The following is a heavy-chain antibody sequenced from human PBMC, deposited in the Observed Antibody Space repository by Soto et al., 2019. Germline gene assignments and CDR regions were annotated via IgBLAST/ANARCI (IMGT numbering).Heavy chain of an antibody. Sequence: EVQLVESGGGLVKPGESLRLSCAVSGFTFISAWMNWVRQIPGKGLEWVGRIKSKADGGATDFAAFGKGRFTMSRDDSKTTVYLQMNSLKIEDTGIYYCITDHRGYWGRGTLVTVS. CDR1: GFTFISAW. V-gene: IGHV3-15*07. J-gene: IGHJ4*02. CDR3: ITDHRGY. CDR2: IKSKADGGAT. D-gene: IGHD2-15*01.